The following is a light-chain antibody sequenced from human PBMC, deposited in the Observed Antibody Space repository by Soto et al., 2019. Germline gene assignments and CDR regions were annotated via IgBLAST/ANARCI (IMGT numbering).Light chain of an antibody. Sequence: EIVMTQSPATLSVSPGERATLSCRASQSVSSNLAWYQQKPGQAPRLLIYGASTRATGIPARFSGSGSGTEFSLTISSLESEDFAVYYCQQYNNWPPVTFGQGTKVEIK. CDR3: QQYNNWPPVT. J-gene: IGKJ1*01. CDR1: QSVSSN. CDR2: GAS. V-gene: IGKV3-15*01.